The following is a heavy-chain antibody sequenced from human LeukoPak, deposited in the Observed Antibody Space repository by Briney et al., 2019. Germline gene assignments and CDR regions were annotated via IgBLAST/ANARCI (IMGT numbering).Heavy chain of an antibody. J-gene: IGHJ5*02. CDR3: ARDGWFGELFWFDP. CDR1: GGFISSGDYY. V-gene: IGHV4-30-4*01. Sequence: QTSQTLSLICTVSGGFISSGDYYWSWIRQPPGKGLQWIGYVYYGGLTYYKPSLKIQVTIYVDTSKYQVSLKLSSVTAADTAVYYCARDGWFGELFWFDPWGQGTLVTVSS. D-gene: IGHD3-10*01. CDR2: VYYGGLT.